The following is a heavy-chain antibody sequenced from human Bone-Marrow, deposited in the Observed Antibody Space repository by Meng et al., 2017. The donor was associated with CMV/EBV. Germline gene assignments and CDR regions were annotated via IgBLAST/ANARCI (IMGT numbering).Heavy chain of an antibody. J-gene: IGHJ6*02. Sequence: GESLKISCAASGFTFSSYEMNWVRQAPGKGLEWVSYISSSGSTIYYADSVKGRFTICRDNAKNSLYLQMNSLRAEDTAVYYCARDSGSPEHYYYGMDVWGQGTTVTVSS. V-gene: IGHV3-48*03. D-gene: IGHD1-26*01. CDR1: GFTFSSYE. CDR3: ARDSGSPEHYYYGMDV. CDR2: ISSSGSTI.